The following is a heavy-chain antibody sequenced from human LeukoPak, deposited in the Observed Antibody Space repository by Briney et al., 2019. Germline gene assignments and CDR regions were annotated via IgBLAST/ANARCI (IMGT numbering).Heavy chain of an antibody. Sequence: GGSLRLSCAASGFTFSSYIMNWVRQAPGKGLEWVSSISPSGSHKYYADSVKGRFTITRDNAKNSVSLQMNSLRAEDTAVYYCARVSDSTPDEGSWGQGTLVTVSS. CDR3: ARVSDSTPDEGS. J-gene: IGHJ5*01. CDR1: GFTFSSYI. CDR2: ISPSGSHK. D-gene: IGHD3-22*01. V-gene: IGHV3-21*01.